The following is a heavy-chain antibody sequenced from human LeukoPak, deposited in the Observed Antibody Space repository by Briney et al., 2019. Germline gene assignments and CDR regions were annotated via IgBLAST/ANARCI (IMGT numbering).Heavy chain of an antibody. D-gene: IGHD5-24*01. CDR2: INHSGST. CDR1: GGSFSGYY. J-gene: IGHJ4*02. V-gene: IGHV4-34*01. CDR3: ARGSRSRWLQPTLDY. Sequence: SETLSLTCAVYGGSFSGYYWSWIRQPSGKGLEWIGEINHSGSTNYNPSLKSRVTISVDTSKNQFSLKLSSVTAADTAVYYCARGSRSRWLQPTLDYWGQGTLVTVSS.